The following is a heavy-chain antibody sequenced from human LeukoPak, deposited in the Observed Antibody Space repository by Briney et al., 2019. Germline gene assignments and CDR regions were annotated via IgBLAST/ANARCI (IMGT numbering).Heavy chain of an antibody. CDR3: AKGYCSSTSCAYNWFDP. D-gene: IGHD2-2*01. J-gene: IGHJ5*02. Sequence: GGSLRLSCAASGFTFSSYGMHWVRQAPGKGLEWVAVISYDGSNKYYADSVKGRFTISRDNSKNTLYLQMNSLRAEDTAVYYCAKGYCSSTSCAYNWFDPWGQGTLVTVSS. V-gene: IGHV3-30*18. CDR2: ISYDGSNK. CDR1: GFTFSSYG.